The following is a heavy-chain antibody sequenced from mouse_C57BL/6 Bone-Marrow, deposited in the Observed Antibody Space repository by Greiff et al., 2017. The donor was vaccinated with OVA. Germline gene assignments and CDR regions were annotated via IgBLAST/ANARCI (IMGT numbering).Heavy chain of an antibody. CDR2: INPSSGYT. J-gene: IGHJ2*01. CDR1: GYTFTSYW. D-gene: IGHD1-1*01. CDR3: ARSLFTTVVDFDY. Sequence: QVQLQQPGAELAKPGASVKLSCKASGYTFTSYWMHWVKQRPGQGLEWIGYINPSSGYTKYNQKFKDKATLTADKSSSTAYMQLSSLTYEDSAVYYCARSLFTTVVDFDYWGQGTTLTVSS. V-gene: IGHV1-7*01.